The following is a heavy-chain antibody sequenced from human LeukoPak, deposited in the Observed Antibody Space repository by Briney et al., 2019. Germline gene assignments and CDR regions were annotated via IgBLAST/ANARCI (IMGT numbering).Heavy chain of an antibody. V-gene: IGHV4-61*01. CDR2: ISHIGST. Sequence: PSETLSLTCTVSGASVNIGNYYWTWIRQPPGKGLEWIGYISHIGSTNYNPFLKSRVTISVDTSKNQFSLRLSSVTAADTAVYYCARVRGASTVTTHLDYWGQGTLVTVSS. D-gene: IGHD4-17*01. CDR1: GASVNIGNYY. CDR3: ARVRGASTVTTHLDY. J-gene: IGHJ4*02.